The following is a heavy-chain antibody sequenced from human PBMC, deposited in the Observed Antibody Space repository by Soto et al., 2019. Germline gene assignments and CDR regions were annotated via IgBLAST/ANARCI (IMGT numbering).Heavy chain of an antibody. J-gene: IGHJ3*01. D-gene: IGHD1-1*01. CDR2: LYDLDGS. CDR3: ATWHEREPAYDV. V-gene: IGHV3-53*01. Sequence: EVQLVESGGVLIQPGESLRLSCAAFGFTISGKKYVAWVRQAPGKGLEWVSALYDLDGSFYAASVKGRFTTSSDSSKTNVYLQMNDMRPDDTAVYYCATWHEREPAYDVWGQGTTVTVSS. CDR1: GFTISGKKY.